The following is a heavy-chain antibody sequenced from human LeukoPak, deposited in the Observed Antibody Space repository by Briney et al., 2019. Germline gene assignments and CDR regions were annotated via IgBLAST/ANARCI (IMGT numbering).Heavy chain of an antibody. CDR2: IYYSGST. CDR1: GGSISSSSYY. J-gene: IGHJ4*02. D-gene: IGHD5/OR15-5a*01. V-gene: IGHV4-39*01. CDR3: ARRLVYYFDY. Sequence: SETPSLTCTVSGGSISSSSYYWGWIRQPPGKGLEWIGSIYYSGSTYYNPSLKSRVTISVDTSKNQFSLKLSSVTAADTAVYYCARRLVYYFDYWGQGTLVTVSS.